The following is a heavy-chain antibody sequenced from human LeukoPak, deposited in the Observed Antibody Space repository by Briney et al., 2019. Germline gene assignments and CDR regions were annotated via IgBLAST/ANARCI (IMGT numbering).Heavy chain of an antibody. CDR1: DFTFSTYG. J-gene: IGHJ4*02. Sequence: GGSLRLSCAASDFTFSTYGMSWVRQAPGKGLEWVSGIDYSGGSTYYADSVKGRFTISRDNSKNTLYLQLNSLRPEDTAVYYCAKEEYSISPALDYWGQGTLVTVSS. D-gene: IGHD6-6*01. CDR2: IDYSGGST. CDR3: AKEEYSISPALDY. V-gene: IGHV3-23*01.